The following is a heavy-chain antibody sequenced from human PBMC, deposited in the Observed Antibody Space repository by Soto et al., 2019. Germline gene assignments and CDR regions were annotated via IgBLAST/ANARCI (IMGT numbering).Heavy chain of an antibody. CDR3: XXXXXXSXXSGAXDM. Sequence: LVNPTQTLTLTCTFSGFSLTTSGMYVSWIRQPPGKALEWLALINGDDDKYYITSLKTRLTISKDTSEDQVVLTMNKMDXXXXXXXXXXXXXXXSXXSGAXDMWGXGTMVTVSS. D-gene: IGHD3-10*01. CDR1: GFSLTTSGMY. CDR2: INGDDDK. V-gene: IGHV2-70*01. J-gene: IGHJ3*02.